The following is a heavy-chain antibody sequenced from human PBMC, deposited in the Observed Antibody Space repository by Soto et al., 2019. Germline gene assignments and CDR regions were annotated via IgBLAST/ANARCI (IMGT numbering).Heavy chain of an antibody. Sequence: QVQLVQSGAEVKKPGASVKVSCKASGYTFTSYGISWVRQAPGQGLEWMGWISAYNGNTNYAQKLQGRVTITTDTSSSSAYIELRSLRSDDTAVYYCAIDGLRDLDYYYYGMYVWGRGTAVAVSS. V-gene: IGHV1-18*01. CDR1: GYTFTSYG. CDR3: AIDGLRDLDYYYYGMYV. D-gene: IGHD3-16*01. CDR2: ISAYNGNT. J-gene: IGHJ6*02.